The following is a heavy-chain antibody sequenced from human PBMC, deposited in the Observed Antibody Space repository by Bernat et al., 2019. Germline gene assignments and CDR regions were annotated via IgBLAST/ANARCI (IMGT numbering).Heavy chain of an antibody. CDR2: ISSNGGST. CDR1: GFTFSSYA. J-gene: IGHJ6*02. Sequence: EVQLVESGGGLVQPGGSLRLSCAASGFTFSSYAMHWVRQAPGKGLEYVSAISSNGGSTYYANSVKGRFTISRDNSKNTLYLQMGSLRAEDMAVYYCASSRDGSGTLLGGYYYGMDVLGQGTTVTVSS. V-gene: IGHV3-64*01. D-gene: IGHD3-10*01. CDR3: ASSRDGSGTLLGGYYYGMDV.